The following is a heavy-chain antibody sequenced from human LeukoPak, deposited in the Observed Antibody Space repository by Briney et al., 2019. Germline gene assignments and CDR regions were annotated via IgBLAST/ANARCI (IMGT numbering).Heavy chain of an antibody. Sequence: GASVKVSCKASGYTFTGYYMHWVRQAPGQGLEWMGWINPNSGGTNYAQKFQGRVTMTRDTSISTVYMELSRLRSDDTALYYCARGYCSSTTCLGYYYYMDVWGKGTTVTVSS. V-gene: IGHV1-2*02. CDR1: GYTFTGYY. D-gene: IGHD2-2*01. CDR2: INPNSGGT. J-gene: IGHJ6*03. CDR3: ARGYCSSTTCLGYYYYMDV.